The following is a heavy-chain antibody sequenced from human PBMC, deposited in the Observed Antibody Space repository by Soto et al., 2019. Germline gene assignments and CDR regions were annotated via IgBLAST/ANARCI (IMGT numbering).Heavy chain of an antibody. D-gene: IGHD2-8*01. CDR3: GRCQNVLNGCFAS. CDR2: THHSGYI. V-gene: IGHV4-4*09. Sequence: SETLSLTCTVSSAPITKYYWGWVRQAPGRGLEWIGFTHHSGYISYSPSLKSRVTMSVDPSKNQVSLKLTSVTAADTAVYYCGRCQNVLNGCFASWGQGVLVPVSS. CDR1: SAPITKYY. J-gene: IGHJ4*02.